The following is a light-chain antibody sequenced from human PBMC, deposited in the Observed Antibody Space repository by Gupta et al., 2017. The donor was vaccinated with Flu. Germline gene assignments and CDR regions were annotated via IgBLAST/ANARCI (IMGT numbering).Light chain of an antibody. Sequence: DIQMTQSPSTLSASVGDRVTITCRASQDISKWLAWYQQKPWKAPKLLIYQASNLENGVPSRFSGSASDTEFTLTITSLQPDDFATSHCHQDNSFPNSFGQGTKMEIK. CDR3: HQDNSFPNS. V-gene: IGKV1-5*03. CDR1: QDISKW. CDR2: QAS. J-gene: IGKJ2*03.